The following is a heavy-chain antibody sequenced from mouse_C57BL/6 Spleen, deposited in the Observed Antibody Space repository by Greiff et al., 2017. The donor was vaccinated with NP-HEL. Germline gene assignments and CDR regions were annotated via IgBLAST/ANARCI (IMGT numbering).Heavy chain of an antibody. CDR3: AREIYYDYDEFAY. V-gene: IGHV1-59*01. Sequence: QVQLKQPGAELVRPGTSVKLSCKASGYTFTSYWMHWVKQRPGQGLEWIGVIDPSDSYTNYNQKFKGKATLTVDTSSSTAYMQLSSLTSEDSAVYYCAREIYYDYDEFAYWGQGTLVTVSA. CDR2: IDPSDSYT. J-gene: IGHJ3*01. D-gene: IGHD2-4*01. CDR1: GYTFTSYW.